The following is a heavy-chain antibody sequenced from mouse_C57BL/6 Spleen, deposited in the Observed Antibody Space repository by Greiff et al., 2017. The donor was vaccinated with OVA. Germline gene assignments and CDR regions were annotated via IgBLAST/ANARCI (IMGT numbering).Heavy chain of an antibody. D-gene: IGHD1-1*01. Sequence: EVQLVESGGGLVKPGGSLKLSCAASGFTFSDYGMHWVRQAPEKGLEWVAYISSGSSTIYYADTVKGRFTISRDNAKNTLFLQMTSLRSEDTAMYYCARGYYGSSSYYAMDYWGQGTSVTVSS. V-gene: IGHV5-17*01. CDR3: ARGYYGSSSYYAMDY. CDR1: GFTFSDYG. CDR2: ISSGSSTI. J-gene: IGHJ4*01.